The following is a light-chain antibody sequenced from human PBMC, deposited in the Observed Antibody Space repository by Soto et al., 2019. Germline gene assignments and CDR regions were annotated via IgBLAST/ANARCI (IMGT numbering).Light chain of an antibody. J-gene: IGKJ1*01. CDR2: GAS. CDR3: QQYHNWGE. V-gene: IGKV3-15*01. CDR1: ESVSIN. Sequence: EIVLTQTPATLSVSPGERATLSCRASESVSINLAWYQQKPGQAPRLFIYGASTRATGIPARFSGSGSGTDFTLTISSLQSEDFAIYYCQQYHNWGEFGQGTKV.